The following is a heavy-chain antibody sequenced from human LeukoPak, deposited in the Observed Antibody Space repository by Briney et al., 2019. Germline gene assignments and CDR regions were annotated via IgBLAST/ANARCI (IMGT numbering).Heavy chain of an antibody. D-gene: IGHD3-16*02. CDR3: STVDAVITLGGVIADY. CDR1: GFTFSNAW. CDR2: IKSKTDGGTT. V-gene: IGHV3-15*01. J-gene: IGHJ4*02. Sequence: GGSLRLSCAASGFTFSNAWMSWVRQAPGKGLEWVGRIKSKTDGGTTDYAAPVKGRFTISRDDSKNTLYLQMNSLKNEDTAVYYCSTVDAVITLGGVIADYWGQGTLVTVSS.